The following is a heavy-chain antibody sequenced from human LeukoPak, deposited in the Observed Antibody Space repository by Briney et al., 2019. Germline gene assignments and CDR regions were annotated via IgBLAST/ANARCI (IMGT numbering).Heavy chain of an antibody. D-gene: IGHD6-19*01. V-gene: IGHV4-59*08. CDR2: IHRSGGP. Sequence: SETQSLTCSVSGGSISDYYVSWIRQPPGKPLEWIAYIHRSGGPKYNPSLQSRVTMSVDTSKDQFSLKMTSMTAADTGVYYCARHPPRGDSGWAFDYWGQGILVTVSS. CDR1: GGSISDYY. CDR3: ARHPPRGDSGWAFDY. J-gene: IGHJ4*02.